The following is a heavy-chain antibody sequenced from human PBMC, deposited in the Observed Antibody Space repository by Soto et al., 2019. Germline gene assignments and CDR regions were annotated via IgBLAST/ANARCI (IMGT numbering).Heavy chain of an antibody. CDR3: RSSCWEERNYYGMDV. D-gene: IGHD6-13*01. Sequence: QVQLVQAGAEVKKPGSSVKVSCKASGATFSRYAISCVRQAPGQGLEWMGVIIPIFGTANYAQKFQGRVTITADKSTSTDYMELISLRSEDTAVYYCRSSCWEERNYYGMDVWGQGTTVTVSS. CDR2: IIPIFGTA. CDR1: GATFSRYA. V-gene: IGHV1-69*06. J-gene: IGHJ6*02.